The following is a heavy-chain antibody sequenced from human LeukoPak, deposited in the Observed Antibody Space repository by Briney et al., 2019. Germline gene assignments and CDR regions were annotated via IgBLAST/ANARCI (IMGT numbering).Heavy chain of an antibody. CDR3: ARLQWETPDY. D-gene: IGHD1-26*01. J-gene: IGHJ4*02. Sequence: LGGSLRLSCAASGFTFTSHSMSWVRQAPGKGLEWVSSISSSGSYIHYADSLKGRFIISRDNAKNSLYLQMNSLRAEDTAVYYCARLQWETPDYWGQGTLVTVSS. CDR2: ISSSGSYI. CDR1: GFTFTSHS. V-gene: IGHV3-21*01.